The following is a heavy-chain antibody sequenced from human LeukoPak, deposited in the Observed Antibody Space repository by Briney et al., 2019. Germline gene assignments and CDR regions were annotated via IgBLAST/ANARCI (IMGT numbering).Heavy chain of an antibody. CDR2: VYHSGST. Sequence: SETLSLTCSVSGDSISSSRYCWGWIRQPPGKGLEWIGSVYHSGSTHYNPSLNSRITISVDTSKNQFSLRLRSVTAADTALYFCLAYYSLSGNYYNGIDHWGQGTLVTVSS. J-gene: IGHJ4*02. CDR1: GDSISSSRYC. D-gene: IGHD3-10*01. CDR3: LAYYSLSGNYYNGIDH. V-gene: IGHV4-39*01.